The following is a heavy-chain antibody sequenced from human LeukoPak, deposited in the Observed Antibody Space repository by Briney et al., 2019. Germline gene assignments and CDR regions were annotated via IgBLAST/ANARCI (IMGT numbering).Heavy chain of an antibody. CDR3: ARSQLGDSSGYYYVAGVDY. D-gene: IGHD3-22*01. V-gene: IGHV3-11*01. Sequence: PGGSLRLSCAASGFTFSDYYMSWIRQAPGEGLEWVSYISSSGSTIYYAVSVKGRFTISRDNAKNSLYLQMNSLRAEDTAVYYCARSQLGDSSGYYYVAGVDYWGQGTLVTVSS. CDR2: ISSSGSTI. CDR1: GFTFSDYY. J-gene: IGHJ4*02.